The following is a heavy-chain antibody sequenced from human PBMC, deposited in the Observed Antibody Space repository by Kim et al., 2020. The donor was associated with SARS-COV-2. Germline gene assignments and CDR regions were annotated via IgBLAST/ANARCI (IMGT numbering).Heavy chain of an antibody. V-gene: IGHV4-30-4*01. J-gene: IGHJ3*02. CDR3: AREVNVPVDSDGFDI. D-gene: IGHD2-2*01. Sequence: SETLSRTCTVSGGSISSSNYFWSWIRQRPGKGLEWIGYMPYTGSASYNPSLESRCFISLDTSKNQFSLNVNSVTAADTAVYYCAREVNVPVDSDGFDIWGPGTKVTISS. CDR2: MPYTGSA. CDR1: GGSISSSNYF.